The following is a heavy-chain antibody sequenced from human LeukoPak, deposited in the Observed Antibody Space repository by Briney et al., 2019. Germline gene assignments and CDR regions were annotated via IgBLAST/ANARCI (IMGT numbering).Heavy chain of an antibody. CDR1: GFTFSSHW. D-gene: IGHD3-10*01. CDR3: ARDRAGKNYYYYGMDV. V-gene: IGHV3-7*01. Sequence: GGSLGLSCAASGFTFSSHWMSWVRQAPGKGLEWVANIKQDGSEKYYVDSVKGRFTISRDNAKNSLYLQMNSLRAEDTAVYYCARDRAGKNYYYYGMDVWGQGTTVTVSS. CDR2: IKQDGSEK. J-gene: IGHJ6*02.